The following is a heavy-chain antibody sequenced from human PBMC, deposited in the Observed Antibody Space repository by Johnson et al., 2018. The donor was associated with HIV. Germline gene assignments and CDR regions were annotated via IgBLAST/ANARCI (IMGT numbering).Heavy chain of an antibody. J-gene: IGHJ3*02. CDR1: GFTFSSYA. D-gene: IGHD2-2*01. CDR2: ISGSGGST. CDR3: VRGRSSTVVVELRGGGVDI. Sequence: VQLVESGGGLVQPGGSLRLSCAASGFTFSSYAMSWVRQAPGKGLEWVSAISGSGGSTYYADSVKGRFTISRDNSKNTLYLQMNSLRAEDTAVYYCVRGRSSTVVVELRGGGVDIWGQGTLVTVSS. V-gene: IGHV3-23*04.